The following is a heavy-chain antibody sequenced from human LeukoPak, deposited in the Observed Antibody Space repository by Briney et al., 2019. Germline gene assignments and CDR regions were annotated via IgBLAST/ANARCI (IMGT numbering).Heavy chain of an antibody. Sequence: SETLSLTCTVSGGSISSGGYYWSWIRQHPGQGLEWIGYIYYSGSTYYNPSLKSRVTISVDTSKNQFSLKLSSVTAADTAVYYCARGIAARPGGPDYWGQGTLVTVSS. CDR1: GGSISSGGYY. V-gene: IGHV4-31*03. CDR3: ARGIAARPGGPDY. CDR2: IYYSGST. J-gene: IGHJ4*02. D-gene: IGHD6-6*01.